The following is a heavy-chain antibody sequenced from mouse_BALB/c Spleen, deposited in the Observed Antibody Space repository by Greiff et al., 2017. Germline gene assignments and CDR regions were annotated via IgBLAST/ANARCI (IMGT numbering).Heavy chain of an antibody. Sequence: EVKLMESGGGLVQPGGSRKLSCAASGFTFSSFGMHWVRQAPEKGLEWVAYISSGSSTIYYADTVKGRFTISRDNPKNTLFLQMTSLRSEDTAMYYCARTYDGYYAMDYWGQGTSVTVSS. CDR1: GFTFSSFG. CDR2: ISSGSSTI. CDR3: ARTYDGYYAMDY. J-gene: IGHJ4*01. V-gene: IGHV5-17*02. D-gene: IGHD2-3*01.